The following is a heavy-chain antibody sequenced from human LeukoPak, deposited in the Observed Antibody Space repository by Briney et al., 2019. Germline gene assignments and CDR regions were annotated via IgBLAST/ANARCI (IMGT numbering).Heavy chain of an antibody. V-gene: IGHV4-59*01. CDR2: IYHTGST. CDR1: GGSISSYY. CDR3: ARGLNRNDYGDYGY. Sequence: SETLSLTCTVSGGSISSYYWSWIRQPPGKGLEWIGYIYHTGSTSYNPSLKGRVTISVDTSKNQFSLKLSSVTAADTAVYYCARGLNRNDYGDYGYWGQGTPVTVSS. D-gene: IGHD4-17*01. J-gene: IGHJ4*02.